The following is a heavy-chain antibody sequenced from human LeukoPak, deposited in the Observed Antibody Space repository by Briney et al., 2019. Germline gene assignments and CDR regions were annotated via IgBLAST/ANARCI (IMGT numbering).Heavy chain of an antibody. J-gene: IGHJ6*03. CDR2: IYTSGST. V-gene: IGHV4-61*02. CDR3: ARDGSGSSNYYYYYMDV. CDR1: GGSISSGSYY. Sequence: SETLSLTCTVSGGSISSGSYYWSWIRQPAGKGLEWIGRIYTSGSTNYNPSLKSRVTISVDTSKNQFSLKLSSVTAAETAVYYCARDGSGSSNYYYYYMDVWGKGTTVTISS. D-gene: IGHD3-10*01.